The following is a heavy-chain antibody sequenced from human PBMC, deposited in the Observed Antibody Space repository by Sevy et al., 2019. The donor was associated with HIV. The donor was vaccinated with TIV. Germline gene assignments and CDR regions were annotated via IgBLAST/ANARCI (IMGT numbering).Heavy chain of an antibody. V-gene: IGHV3-33*03. Sequence: GGSLRLSCSASGFSVRSFSMHWVRQAPGKGLEWVAALLYNVRTEEYADSVKGRFTISRDNSKNTLNLEMNSLRVEDTALYFCARDLARVIVPTAGFDSWGQGVLVTVSS. J-gene: IGHJ5*01. D-gene: IGHD3-3*02. CDR1: GFSVRSFS. CDR3: ARDLARVIVPTAGFDS. CDR2: LLYNVRTE.